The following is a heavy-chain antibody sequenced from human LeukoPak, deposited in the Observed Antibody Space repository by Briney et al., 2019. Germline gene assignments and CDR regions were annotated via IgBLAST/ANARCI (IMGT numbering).Heavy chain of an antibody. D-gene: IGHD6-13*01. V-gene: IGHV3-7*01. CDR2: INQGGREK. Sequence: GGSLRLSCAASGFSFSGYWMSWARQAPGKGLEWVAFINQGGREKYYVDSVKGRFTISRDNAENSLDLQMNSLRAEDTAAYYCARTGAPGTVDDWGQGTLVTVSS. J-gene: IGHJ4*01. CDR3: ARTGAPGTVDD. CDR1: GFSFSGYW.